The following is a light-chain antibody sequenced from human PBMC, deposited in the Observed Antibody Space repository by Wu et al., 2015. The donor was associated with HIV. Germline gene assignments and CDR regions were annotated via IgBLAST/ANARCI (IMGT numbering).Light chain of an antibody. CDR2: GAS. Sequence: QLTQSPDSLSASVGDRITVTCRASQDINNYVAWYQEKPGKAPKLLIYGASTLQSGVPSRFSGSGSGTDFTLTISSLQPEDFATYSCQQSSPLTFGGGTKVEI. J-gene: IGKJ4*01. CDR3: QQSSPLT. CDR1: QDINNY. V-gene: IGKV1-39*01.